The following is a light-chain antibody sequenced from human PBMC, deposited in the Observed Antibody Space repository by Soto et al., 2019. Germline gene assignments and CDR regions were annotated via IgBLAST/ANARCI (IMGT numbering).Light chain of an antibody. Sequence: QSVLTQPASVSGSPGQSITISCTGTGSDIGYYDYVSWYQQHPGKAPKLVISEVSDRPSGVSNRFTGSKSDNTASLTISGLQAEDEADYYCSSYTTRGTVVFGGGTKVTVL. V-gene: IGLV2-14*01. CDR3: SSYTTRGTVV. CDR2: EVS. CDR1: GSDIGYYDY. J-gene: IGLJ2*01.